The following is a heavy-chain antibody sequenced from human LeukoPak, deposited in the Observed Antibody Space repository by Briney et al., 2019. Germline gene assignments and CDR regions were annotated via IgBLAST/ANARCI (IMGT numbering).Heavy chain of an antibody. CDR1: GFTFSSYW. V-gene: IGHV3-7*03. D-gene: IGHD1-1*01. CDR2: IKQDGSEK. CDR3: AREHGTTGFSFMDV. J-gene: IGHJ6*02. Sequence: GGSLRLSCAASGFTFSSYWMSWVRQAPGKGLEWVANIKQDGSEKYYVDSVKGRFTISRDISKNTLYLQMNSLTAADTAVYYCAREHGTTGFSFMDVWGQGTTVTVSS.